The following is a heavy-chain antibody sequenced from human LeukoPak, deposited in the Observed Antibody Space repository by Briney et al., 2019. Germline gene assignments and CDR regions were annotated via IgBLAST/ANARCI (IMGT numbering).Heavy chain of an antibody. D-gene: IGHD6-13*01. CDR2: IKQDGSEK. CDR1: GFTFSSYS. V-gene: IGHV3-7*01. J-gene: IGHJ4*02. CDR3: AREEYSSSWYVN. Sequence: PGGSLRLSCAASGFTFSSYSMNWVRQAPGKGLEWVANIKQDGSEKYYVDSVKGRFTISRDNAKNSLYLQMNSLRAEDTAVYYCAREEYSSSWYVNWGQGTLVTVSP.